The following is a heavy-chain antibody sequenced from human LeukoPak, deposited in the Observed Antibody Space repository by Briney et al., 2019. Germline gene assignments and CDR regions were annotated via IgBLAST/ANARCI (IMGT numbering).Heavy chain of an antibody. CDR1: GYTLTELS. V-gene: IGHV1-24*01. D-gene: IGHD1-26*01. CDR3: AAVSGSYTLLDC. CDR2: IDPDDGEA. Sequence: ASVKVSCKVSGYTLTELSIHWGRQAPGKGREWMGGIDPDDGEAIYSPKFQGRVTMTEDTSTDTAHLVLSGLRSEDTAVYFCAAVSGSYTLLDCWGQGTPVTVSS. J-gene: IGHJ4*02.